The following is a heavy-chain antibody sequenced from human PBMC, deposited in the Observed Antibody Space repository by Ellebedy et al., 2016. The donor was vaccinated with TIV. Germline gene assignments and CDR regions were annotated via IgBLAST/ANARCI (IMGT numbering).Heavy chain of an antibody. CDR3: ARDRGSSWYKDYYYGMDV. Sequence: SETLSLTXTVSGGSISSYYWSWIRQPAGKGLEWIGRIYTSGSTNYNPSLKSRVTMSVDTSKNQFSLKLSSVTAADTAVYYCARDRGSSWYKDYYYGMDVWGQGTTVTVSS. CDR1: GGSISSYY. J-gene: IGHJ6*02. V-gene: IGHV4-4*07. D-gene: IGHD6-13*01. CDR2: IYTSGST.